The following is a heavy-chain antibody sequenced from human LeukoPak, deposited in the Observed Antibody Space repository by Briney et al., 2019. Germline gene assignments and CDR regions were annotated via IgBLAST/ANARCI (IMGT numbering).Heavy chain of an antibody. CDR2: IIPILGIA. V-gene: IGHV1-69*04. CDR3: ASDTAMARYYYYGMDV. J-gene: IGHJ6*02. Sequence: GASVKVSCKASGGTFNSYAISWVRQAPGQGLEWMGRIIPILGIANYAQKFQGRVTITADKSTSTAYMELSSLRSEDTAVYYCASDTAMARYYYYGMDVWGQGTTVTVSS. CDR1: GGTFNSYA. D-gene: IGHD5-18*01.